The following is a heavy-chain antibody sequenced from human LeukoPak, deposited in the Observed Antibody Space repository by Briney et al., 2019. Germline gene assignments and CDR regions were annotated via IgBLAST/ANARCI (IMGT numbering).Heavy chain of an antibody. J-gene: IGHJ4*02. D-gene: IGHD5-18*01. Sequence: HPSGTLSLTCAVSGGSISSSNWWSWVRQPPGKGLEWVSAISGSGGSTYYADSVKGRFTISRDNSKNTLYLQMNSLRAEDTAVYYCAKERGYSYGPTDYWGQGTLVTVSS. V-gene: IGHV3-23*01. CDR3: AKERGYSYGPTDY. CDR1: GGSISSSN. CDR2: ISGSGGST.